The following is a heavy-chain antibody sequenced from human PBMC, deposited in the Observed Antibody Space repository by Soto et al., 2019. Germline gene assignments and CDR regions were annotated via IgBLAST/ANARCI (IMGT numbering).Heavy chain of an antibody. D-gene: IGHD6-13*01. CDR3: AREVSWKGIDY. J-gene: IGHJ4*02. CDR1: GYTFTSYA. CDR2: INSYNGNT. V-gene: IGHV1-18*01. Sequence: ASVKVSCKASGYTFTSYAITWVRQAPGQGLEWVAWINSYNGNTNYAQNLQGRVTLTTDTSTSTAYMELRSLRSDDTAVYYCAREVSWKGIDYWGQGTLVNAPQ.